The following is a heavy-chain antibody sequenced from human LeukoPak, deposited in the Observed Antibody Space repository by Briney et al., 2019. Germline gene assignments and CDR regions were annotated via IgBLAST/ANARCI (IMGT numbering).Heavy chain of an antibody. Sequence: SETLSPTCTVSGGSIGKTSYYWGWIRQPPGKGLEWIGNIYYSGTTYYNPSLKSRVTISVDTSKNQFSPTLNSVTAADTAVYFCARFKQLGRSFDSWGLGSLVTVSS. CDR2: IYYSGTT. J-gene: IGHJ4*02. V-gene: IGHV4-39*07. CDR1: GGSIGKTSYY. CDR3: ARFKQLGRSFDS. D-gene: IGHD1-1*01.